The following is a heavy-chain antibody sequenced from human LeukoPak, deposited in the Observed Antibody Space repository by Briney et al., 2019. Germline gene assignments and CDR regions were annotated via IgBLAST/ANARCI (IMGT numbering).Heavy chain of an antibody. CDR1: GFTVSSYY. D-gene: IGHD2-21*02. V-gene: IGHV3-53*05. CDR3: ARDTAQSLSLYGVVDF. CDR2: IYSGDNT. J-gene: IGHJ4*02. Sequence: GGSLRLSCAASGFTVSSYYMTWVRQAPGKGLQWVSVIYSGDNTYYADSVKGRFTISRDNSKNSLSLQMNSLRGEDTAVYYCARDTAQSLSLYGVVDFWGQGTLVTVSS.